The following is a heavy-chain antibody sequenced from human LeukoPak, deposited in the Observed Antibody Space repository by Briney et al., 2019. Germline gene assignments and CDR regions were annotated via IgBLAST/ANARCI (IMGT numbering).Heavy chain of an antibody. CDR3: ARVLTAAISGWFDP. V-gene: IGHV1-69*02. D-gene: IGHD2-2*02. CDR1: GGTFSSYT. CDR2: IIPILGIA. Sequence: ASVKVSCKASGGTFSSYTISWVRQAPGQGLEWMGRIIPILGIANYAQKFQGRVTITADKSTCTAYMELSSLRSEDTAVYYCARVLTAAISGWFDPWGQGTLVTVSS. J-gene: IGHJ5*02.